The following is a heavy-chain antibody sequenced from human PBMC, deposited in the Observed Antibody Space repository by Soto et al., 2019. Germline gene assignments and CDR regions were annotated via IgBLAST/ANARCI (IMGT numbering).Heavy chain of an antibody. Sequence: PGGSLRLSCAASGFTFSNAWMSWFRQAPGKGLEWVGRIKSKTDGGTTDYAAPVKGRFTISRDDSKNTLYLQMNSLKTEDTAVYYCTTEXYDFWSGYYPYYYYGMDVWGQGTTVTVS. V-gene: IGHV3-15*01. CDR1: GFTFSNAW. CDR2: IKSKTDGGTT. J-gene: IGHJ6*02. D-gene: IGHD3-3*01. CDR3: TTEXYDFWSGYYPYYYYGMDV.